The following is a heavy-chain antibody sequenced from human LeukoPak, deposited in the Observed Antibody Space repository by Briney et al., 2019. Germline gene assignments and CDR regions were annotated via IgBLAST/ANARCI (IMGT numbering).Heavy chain of an antibody. J-gene: IGHJ4*02. V-gene: IGHV3-23*01. CDR3: TKALFGGFQY. D-gene: IGHD3-10*01. Sequence: GGSLRLSCAASGFSFGTYAMAWVRQVPGQGLECLSGISGDTRTKSYADSVKGRCTISRDNSKNTLYLQMDSLRAEDTAKYYCTKALFGGFQYWGQGILVTVSS. CDR2: ISGDTRTK. CDR1: GFSFGTYA.